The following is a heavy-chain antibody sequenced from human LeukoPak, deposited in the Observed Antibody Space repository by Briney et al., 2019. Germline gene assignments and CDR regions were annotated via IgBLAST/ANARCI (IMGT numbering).Heavy chain of an antibody. CDR1: GFTFSSYA. V-gene: IGHV3-23*01. CDR3: AKAACYDSRDDAFDI. D-gene: IGHD3-22*01. Sequence: GGSLRLSCAASGFTFSSYAMSCVPQAPGERLEWGSAICGSGGSTYYADTVKGRFTISRDNSKNTLYLQMNSLRAEDTAVYYCAKAACYDSRDDAFDIWGQGTMVTVSS. J-gene: IGHJ3*02. CDR2: ICGSGGST.